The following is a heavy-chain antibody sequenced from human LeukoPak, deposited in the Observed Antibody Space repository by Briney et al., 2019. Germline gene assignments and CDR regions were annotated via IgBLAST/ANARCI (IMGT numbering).Heavy chain of an antibody. V-gene: IGHV3-7*01. CDR3: AKIEGSSWNLRDYYYYMDV. D-gene: IGHD1-1*01. Sequence: GGSLRLSCVVSGLTFSSYWMTWVRQAPGKGPEWVANIKYDGSEKYYVDSVKGRFTISRDNAKNSLFLEMNSLRADDTAVYYCAKIEGSSWNLRDYYYYMDVWGKGTTVTVSS. CDR1: GLTFSSYW. CDR2: IKYDGSEK. J-gene: IGHJ6*03.